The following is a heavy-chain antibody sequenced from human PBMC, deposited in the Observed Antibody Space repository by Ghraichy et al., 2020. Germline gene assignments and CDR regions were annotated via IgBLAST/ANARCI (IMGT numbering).Heavy chain of an antibody. CDR2: IYYSGST. Sequence: SETLSLTCTVSGGSISSYYWSWIRQPPGKGLEWIGYIYYSGSTNYNPSLKSRVTISVDTSKNQFSLKLSSVTAADTAVYYCARAGYSSSWYSDYYYYYMDVWGKGTTVTVSS. D-gene: IGHD6-13*01. V-gene: IGHV4-59*08. J-gene: IGHJ6*03. CDR3: ARAGYSSSWYSDYYYYYMDV. CDR1: GGSISSYY.